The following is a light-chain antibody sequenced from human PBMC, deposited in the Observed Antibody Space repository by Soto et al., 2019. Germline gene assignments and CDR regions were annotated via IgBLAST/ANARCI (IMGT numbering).Light chain of an antibody. J-gene: IGKJ3*01. CDR3: QHYGTSAL. V-gene: IGKV3-20*01. CDR1: QSVSDMY. CDR2: AS. Sequence: EIVLTQSPGTLSLSPGERATLSCRASQSVSDMYLAWYQQKPGQAPRPLIYASNRATGIPDRFSGSGSGTDFPLTISRLEPEDFAVYYCQHYGTSALFGPGTKVDIK.